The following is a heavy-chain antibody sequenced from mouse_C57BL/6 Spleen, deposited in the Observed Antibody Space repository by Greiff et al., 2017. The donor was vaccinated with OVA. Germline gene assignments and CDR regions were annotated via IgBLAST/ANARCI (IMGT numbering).Heavy chain of an antibody. Sequence: DVHLVESGGGLVKPGGSLKLSCAASGFTFSDYGMHWVRQAPEKGLEWVAYISSGSSTIYYADTVKGRFTISRDNAKNTLFLQMTSLRSEDTAMYYCARGYYGSSSHWYFDVWGTGTTVTVSS. J-gene: IGHJ1*03. CDR3: ARGYYGSSSHWYFDV. CDR1: GFTFSDYG. V-gene: IGHV5-17*01. D-gene: IGHD1-1*01. CDR2: ISSGSSTI.